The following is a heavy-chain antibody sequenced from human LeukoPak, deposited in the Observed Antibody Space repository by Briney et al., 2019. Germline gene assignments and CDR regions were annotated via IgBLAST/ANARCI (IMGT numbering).Heavy chain of an antibody. CDR3: ARRGRGSYLYYFDY. J-gene: IGHJ4*02. V-gene: IGHV7-4-1*02. Sequence: RASVKVSCKASGYTLTSYAMNWVRQAPGQGLEWMGWINTNTGNPTYAQGFTGRFVFSLDTSVSTAYLQISSLKAEDTAVYYCARRGRGSYLYYFDYWGQGTLVTVSS. CDR1: GYTLTSYA. CDR2: INTNTGNP. D-gene: IGHD2/OR15-2a*01.